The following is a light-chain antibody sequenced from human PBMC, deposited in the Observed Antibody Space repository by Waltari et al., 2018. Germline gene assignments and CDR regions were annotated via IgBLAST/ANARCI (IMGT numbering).Light chain of an antibody. CDR1: QTVRTTY. Sequence: EIALTQSPGTLSLSPGARATLSCRASQTVRTTYLAWYQQKPGQAPTLLIYGSSSRATGIPDRFSGSGSGTDFSLTISSLEPEDFAVYYCQQYNISPLTFGGGTKVEIK. V-gene: IGKV3-20*01. J-gene: IGKJ4*01. CDR3: QQYNISPLT. CDR2: GSS.